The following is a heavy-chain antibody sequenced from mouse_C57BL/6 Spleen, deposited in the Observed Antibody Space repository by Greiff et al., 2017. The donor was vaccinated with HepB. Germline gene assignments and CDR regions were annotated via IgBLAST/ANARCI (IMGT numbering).Heavy chain of an antibody. D-gene: IGHD1-1*01. J-gene: IGHJ1*03. V-gene: IGHV1-63*01. CDR2: IYPGGGYT. Sequence: QVQLKQSGAELVRPGTSVKMSCKASGYTFTNYWIGWAKQSPGHGLEWIGDIYPGGGYTNYNEKFKGKATLTADKSSSTAYMQFSSLTSEDSAIYYCARWSDYYGSSDWYFDVWGTGTTVTVSS. CDR3: ARWSDYYGSSDWYFDV. CDR1: GYTFTNYW.